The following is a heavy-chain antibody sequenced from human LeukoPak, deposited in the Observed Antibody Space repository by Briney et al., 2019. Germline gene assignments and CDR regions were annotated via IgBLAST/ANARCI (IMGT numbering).Heavy chain of an antibody. J-gene: IGHJ3*02. Sequence: GGSLRLSCAASGFTFSDYYMSWIRQAPGKGLEWVSYISSSGSTIYYADSVKGRFTVSRDNAKNSLYLQMNSLRAEDTAVYYCARDHYYDILTGYYEANAFDIWGQGTMVTVSS. CDR2: ISSSGSTI. D-gene: IGHD3-9*01. CDR3: ARDHYYDILTGYYEANAFDI. V-gene: IGHV3-11*04. CDR1: GFTFSDYY.